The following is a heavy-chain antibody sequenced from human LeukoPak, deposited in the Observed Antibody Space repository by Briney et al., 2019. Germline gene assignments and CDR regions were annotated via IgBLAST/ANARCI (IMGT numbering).Heavy chain of an antibody. J-gene: IGHJ4*02. CDR1: GFSLSTSGMC. Sequence: SGPTLVNPTQTLTLTCTFSGFSLSTSGMCVSWIRQPPGKALEWLARIDGDDDKHYSTSLKTRLTISKDTSKNQVVLTMTNMDPVDTATYYCARNGGEERRFGEFRPLYYFDYWGQGTLVTVSS. CDR2: IDGDDDK. V-gene: IGHV2-70*11. D-gene: IGHD3-10*01. CDR3: ARNGGEERRFGEFRPLYYFDY.